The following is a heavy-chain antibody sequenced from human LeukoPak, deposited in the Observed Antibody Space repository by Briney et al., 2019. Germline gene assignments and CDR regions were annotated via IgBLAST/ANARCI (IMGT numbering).Heavy chain of an antibody. CDR1: GGSISSGSYH. CDR2: MFVTGST. D-gene: IGHD3/OR15-3a*01. Sequence: SGTLSLTCSVSGGSISSGSYHWSWIRQSAGKGLEWIGRMFVTGSTIYNPSFQSRVVISADTSDIQFSLKMFSVTAADTAIYYCASGTDTYAFDVWGQGTTVTVAS. CDR3: ASGTDTYAFDV. J-gene: IGHJ3*01. V-gene: IGHV4-61*02.